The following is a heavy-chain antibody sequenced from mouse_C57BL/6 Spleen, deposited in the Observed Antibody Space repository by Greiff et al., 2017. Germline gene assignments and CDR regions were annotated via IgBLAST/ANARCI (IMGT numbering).Heavy chain of an antibody. CDR2: ISNGGGST. V-gene: IGHV5-12*01. CDR1: GFTFSDYY. Sequence: EVMLVESGGGLVQPGGSLKLSCAASGFTFSDYYMYWVRQTPEKRLEWVAYISNGGGSTYYPDTVKGRFTISRDNAKNTLYLQMSRLKSEDTAMYYCARRDGYAMDYWGQGTSVTVSS. CDR3: ARRDGYAMDY. D-gene: IGHD2-3*01. J-gene: IGHJ4*01.